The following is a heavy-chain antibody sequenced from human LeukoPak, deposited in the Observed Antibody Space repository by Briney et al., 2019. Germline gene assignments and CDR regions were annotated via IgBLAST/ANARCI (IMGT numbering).Heavy chain of an antibody. CDR1: GFTFSSYA. J-gene: IGHJ4*02. Sequence: GGSLRLSCAASGFTFSSYAMHWVRQAPGKGLEWVAVISYDGSNKYYADSVKGRFTISRDNSKNTLYLQMNSLRAEDTAVYYCARDRPSWVGVPVVEYYFDYWGQGTLVTVSS. D-gene: IGHD2-15*01. CDR2: ISYDGSNK. CDR3: ARDRPSWVGVPVVEYYFDY. V-gene: IGHV3-30-3*01.